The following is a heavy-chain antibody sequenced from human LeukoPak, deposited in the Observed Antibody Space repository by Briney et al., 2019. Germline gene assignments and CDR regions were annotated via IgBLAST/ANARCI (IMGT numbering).Heavy chain of an antibody. CDR2: IYHSGST. CDR3: ARLGRYDYFIDY. D-gene: IGHD3-16*01. CDR1: GGSISSAGYS. J-gene: IGHJ4*02. V-gene: IGHV4-30-2*01. Sequence: SQTLSLTCAVSGGSISSAGYSWSWIRQPPGKGLEWIGYIYHSGSTYYNSSLKRRVTISVDRSKNQFSLKLTSVTAADTAVYYCARLGRYDYFIDYWGQGTLVTVSS.